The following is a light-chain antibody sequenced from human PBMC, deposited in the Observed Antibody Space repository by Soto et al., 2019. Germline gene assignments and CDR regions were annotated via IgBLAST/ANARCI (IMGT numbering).Light chain of an antibody. CDR1: SSDVGSFNF. Sequence: QSALTQPASVSGSPGQSITVSCTRTSSDVGSFNFVSWYQQHPGKAPKVVIYEVTKRPPGVSNRFSGSKSGNTASLTISGLQADDEADYYCCSDAGSSTYVFGTGTKLTVL. V-gene: IGLV2-23*02. J-gene: IGLJ1*01. CDR2: EVT. CDR3: CSDAGSSTYV.